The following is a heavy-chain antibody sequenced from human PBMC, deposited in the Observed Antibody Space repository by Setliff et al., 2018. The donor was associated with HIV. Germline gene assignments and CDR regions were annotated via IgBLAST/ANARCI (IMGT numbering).Heavy chain of an antibody. D-gene: IGHD2-21*02. CDR1: GGSFSGYY. CDR3: ARLSGDYYYFDY. J-gene: IGHJ4*02. CDR2: IIHSGGT. Sequence: PSETLSLTCAVYGGSFSGYYWTWIRQPPGRGLEWIGEIIHSGGTSYNPSLKSRVTISVDTSKNQFSLKLSSVTAADTAVYYCARLSGDYYYFDYWGQGTLVTVSS. V-gene: IGHV4-34*12.